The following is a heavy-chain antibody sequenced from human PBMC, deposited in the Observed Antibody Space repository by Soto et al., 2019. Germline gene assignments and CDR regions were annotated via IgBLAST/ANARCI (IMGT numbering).Heavy chain of an antibody. J-gene: IGHJ4*02. CDR3: AKGQHCSGGRCYFNPSDY. Sequence: PLVESGGGVVQPGRSLRLSCAASGFTFSNYGMHWVRQAPGKGLEWVAVISYDGSNKHYADSVKGRFAISRDNSKNTLYLQMNSLRGEDTAVYYCAKGQHCSGGRCYFNPSDYWGQGTLVTVSS. CDR2: ISYDGSNK. D-gene: IGHD2-15*01. CDR1: GFTFSNYG. V-gene: IGHV3-30*18.